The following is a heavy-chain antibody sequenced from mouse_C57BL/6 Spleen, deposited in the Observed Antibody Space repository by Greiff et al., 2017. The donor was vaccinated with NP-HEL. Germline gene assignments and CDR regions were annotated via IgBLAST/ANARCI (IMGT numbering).Heavy chain of an antibody. CDR1: GYTFTDYY. CDR3: ARSPDWCFDV. Sequence: VQLQQSGPELVKPGASVKISCKASGYTFTDYYMNWVKQSPGKSLEWIGDINPNNGGTSYNEKFKGKATLTVDKSSSTAYMKLRSLTSEDSAVYYCARSPDWCFDVWGTGTTVTVSS. J-gene: IGHJ1*03. V-gene: IGHV1-26*01. CDR2: INPNNGGT.